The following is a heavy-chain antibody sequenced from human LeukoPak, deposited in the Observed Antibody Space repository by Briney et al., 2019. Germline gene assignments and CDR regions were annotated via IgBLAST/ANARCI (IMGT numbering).Heavy chain of an antibody. CDR1: GYTFTGYY. CDR2: INPNSGGT. Sequence: VASVKVSCKASGYTFTGYYMHWVRQAPGQGLEWMGWINPNSGGTNYAQKFQGRVTMTRDTSISTAYMELSRLRSDDTAVYYCARRVIITGTAANDYWGQGTLVTISS. D-gene: IGHD1-20*01. CDR3: ARRVIITGTAANDY. V-gene: IGHV1-2*02. J-gene: IGHJ4*02.